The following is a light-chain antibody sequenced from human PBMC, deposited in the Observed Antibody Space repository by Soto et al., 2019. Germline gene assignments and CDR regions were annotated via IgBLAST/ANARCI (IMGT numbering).Light chain of an antibody. V-gene: IGLV2-14*01. CDR3: SSYRSGGTFV. CDR1: SSDVGGYNY. Sequence: QSALAQPPSVSGSPGQSIAISCTGTSSDVGGYNYVSWHQQHPGKAPKVLISVVSNRPSGVSNRFSGSKSGNTASLTISGLQAEDKADYYCSSYRSGGTFVFGSGTKLTVL. CDR2: VVS. J-gene: IGLJ1*01.